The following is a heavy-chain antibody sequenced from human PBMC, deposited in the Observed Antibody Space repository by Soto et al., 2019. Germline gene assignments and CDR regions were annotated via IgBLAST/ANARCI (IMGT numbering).Heavy chain of an antibody. CDR1: GGSISSYY. CDR2: IYYSGST. CDR3: ARAIYSYLTPDGAFDI. J-gene: IGHJ3*02. V-gene: IGHV4-59*01. D-gene: IGHD5-18*01. Sequence: SETLSLTCTVSGGSISSYYWSWIRQPPGKGLEWIGYIYYSGSTNYNPSLKSRVTISVDTSKNQFSLKLSSVTAVDTAVYYCARAIYSYLTPDGAFDIWGQGTMVT.